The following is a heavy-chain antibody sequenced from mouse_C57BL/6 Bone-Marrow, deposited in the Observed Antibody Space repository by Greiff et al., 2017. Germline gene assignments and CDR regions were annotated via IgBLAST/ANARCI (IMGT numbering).Heavy chain of an antibody. CDR1: GYTFTSYD. CDR3: ARLGFDGSSGDWYFDV. J-gene: IGHJ1*03. CDR2: IYPRGGST. Sequence: QVQLQQSGPELVKPGASVKLSCKASGYTFTSYDINWVKQRPGQGLEWIGWIYPRGGSTKYNEKFKGKATLTVDTSSSTAYMELHSLTSEGSAVYFCARLGFDGSSGDWYFDVWGTGTTVTVSS. V-gene: IGHV1-85*01. D-gene: IGHD1-1*01.